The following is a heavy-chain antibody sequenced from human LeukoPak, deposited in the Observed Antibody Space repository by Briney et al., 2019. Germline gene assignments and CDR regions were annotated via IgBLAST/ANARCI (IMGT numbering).Heavy chain of an antibody. CDR3: ARCSSSWSHYYYYGMDV. CDR1: GFTFRSYA. J-gene: IGHJ6*02. CDR2: ISYDGSNK. V-gene: IGHV3-30-3*01. D-gene: IGHD6-13*01. Sequence: GGSLRLSCAASGFTFRSYAMHWVRQAPGKGLEWVAVISYDGSNKYYADSVKGRFTISRDNSKNTLYLQMNSLRAEDTAVYYCARCSSSWSHYYYYGMDVWGQGTTVTVSS.